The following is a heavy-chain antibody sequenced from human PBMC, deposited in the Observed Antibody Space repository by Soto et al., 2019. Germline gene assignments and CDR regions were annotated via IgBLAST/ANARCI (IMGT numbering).Heavy chain of an antibody. Sequence: SETLSLTCTVSCASITTYYWSWIRQPPGKGLEWIGYISYSGSTDYNPSLKSRVTISFDASKNQISLQVRSATAADAAVYYCARDLKEYCSDGKCNWFDPWGQGTLVT. V-gene: IGHV4-59*01. D-gene: IGHD2-15*01. J-gene: IGHJ5*02. CDR3: ARDLKEYCSDGKCNWFDP. CDR1: CASITTYY. CDR2: ISYSGST.